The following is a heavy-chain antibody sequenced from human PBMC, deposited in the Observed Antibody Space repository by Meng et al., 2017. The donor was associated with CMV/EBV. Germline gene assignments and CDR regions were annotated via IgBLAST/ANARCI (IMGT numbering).Heavy chain of an antibody. Sequence: SETLSLTCTVPGGSISSSSYYWGWLRQPPGKGLEWIGSIYYSGSTYYNPSLKSRVTISVDTSKNQFSLKLSTVTAADAAVYYCARQRGGYYSPLDYWGQGTLVTVSS. D-gene: IGHD3-22*01. CDR3: ARQRGGYYSPLDY. J-gene: IGHJ4*02. CDR2: IYYSGST. V-gene: IGHV4-39*01. CDR1: GGSISSSSYY.